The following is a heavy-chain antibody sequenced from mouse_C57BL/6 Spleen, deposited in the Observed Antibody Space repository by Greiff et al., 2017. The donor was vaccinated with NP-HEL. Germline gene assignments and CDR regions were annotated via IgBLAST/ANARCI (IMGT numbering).Heavy chain of an antibody. D-gene: IGHD2-3*01. CDR1: GYTFTSYW. J-gene: IGHJ3*01. Sequence: VQLQQPGAELVKPGASVKLSCKASGYTFTSYWMQWVKQRPGQGLEWIGEIDPSDSYTNYNQKFKGKATLTVDTSSSTAYMQLSSLTSEDSAVYYCASSMTRRFAYWGQGTLVTVSA. V-gene: IGHV1-50*01. CDR3: ASSMTRRFAY. CDR2: IDPSDSYT.